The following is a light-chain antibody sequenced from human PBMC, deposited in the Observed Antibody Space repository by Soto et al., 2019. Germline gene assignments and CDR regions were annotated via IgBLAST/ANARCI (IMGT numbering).Light chain of an antibody. V-gene: IGKV3D-15*01. CDR3: QHYNDWPPTWT. Sequence: EIVMTQSPATLSVSPGERATLSCRASQSVSSKLAWYQQKPGQAPRVLIYGASTRATGIPARFSGGGSGTEFTLTISSLQSEDFAVYFCQHYNDWPPTWTFGQGIRVEIK. CDR1: QSVSSK. J-gene: IGKJ1*01. CDR2: GAS.